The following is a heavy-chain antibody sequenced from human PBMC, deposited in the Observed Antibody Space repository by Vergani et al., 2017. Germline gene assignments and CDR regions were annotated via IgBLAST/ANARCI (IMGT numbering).Heavy chain of an antibody. CDR2: IYYSGRT. J-gene: IGHJ4*02. CDR3: ARVWGDYGDLHFDY. Sequence: QVQLQESGPGLVKPSQTLSLTCTVSGGSISSGGYYWSWIRQHPGKGLEWIGYIYYSGRTYYNPSLKSRVTISVDTSKNQFSLKLSSVTGADTAVYYCARVWGDYGDLHFDYWGQGTLVTVSS. CDR1: GGSISSGGYY. D-gene: IGHD4-17*01. V-gene: IGHV4-31*03.